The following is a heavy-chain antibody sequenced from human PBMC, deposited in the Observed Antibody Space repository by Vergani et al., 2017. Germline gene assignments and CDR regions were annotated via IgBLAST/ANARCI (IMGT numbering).Heavy chain of an antibody. Sequence: EVQLVESGGGLVQPGGSLRLSCAASGVTFRSYARSWVRQAPGKGLGWVSAISGSGGSTYYAASVKGRFTISRDNSKNTLYLQMNSLRAEDTAVYYCAKDKYSSSWYIDYWGQGTLVTVSS. V-gene: IGHV3-23*04. CDR1: GVTFRSYA. CDR3: AKDKYSSSWYIDY. J-gene: IGHJ4*02. CDR2: ISGSGGST. D-gene: IGHD6-13*01.